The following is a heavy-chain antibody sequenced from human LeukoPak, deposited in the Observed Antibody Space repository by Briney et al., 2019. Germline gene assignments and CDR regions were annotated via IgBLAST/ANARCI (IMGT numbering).Heavy chain of an antibody. Sequence: PGGSLRLSCAASGFTFSSDNMNWVRQAPGEGLELVSSISSSSDYTYYADSVKGRFTISRDNAKNSLFLQMNSLRAEDTDVYYCARGGGVTGTTIQYWGQGTLVTVSS. J-gene: IGHJ4*02. V-gene: IGHV3-21*01. CDR2: ISSSSDYT. CDR1: GFTFSSDN. CDR3: ARGGGVTGTTIQY. D-gene: IGHD1-7*01.